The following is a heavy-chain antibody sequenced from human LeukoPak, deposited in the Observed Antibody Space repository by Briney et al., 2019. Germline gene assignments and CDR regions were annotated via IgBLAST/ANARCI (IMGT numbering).Heavy chain of an antibody. CDR1: GGTFSSYA. D-gene: IGHD3-10*01. CDR3: ARDRYYYGSGSLRHYYYYYMDV. CDR2: IIPIFGTA. Sequence: SVKVSCKASGGTFSSYAIRWVRQAPGQGLEWMGGIIPIFGTANYAQKFQGRVTITADESTSTAYMELSSLRSEDTAVYYCARDRYYYGSGSLRHYYYYYMDVWGKGTTVTVSS. J-gene: IGHJ6*03. V-gene: IGHV1-69*13.